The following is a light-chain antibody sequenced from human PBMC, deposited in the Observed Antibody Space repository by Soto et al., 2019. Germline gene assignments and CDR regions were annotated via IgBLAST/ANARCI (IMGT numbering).Light chain of an antibody. CDR1: QGISSY. CDR3: QQSYSNPPT. CDR2: AAS. V-gene: IGKV1-8*01. Sequence: AIRMTQSPASLSASTGDRVTITCRASQGISSYLAWYQQKPGKAPKLLIYAASTLQSGVPSRFRGSGSGTDFTLTISCLQSEDFETYYCQQSYSNPPTFGQGTKVDIK. J-gene: IGKJ1*01.